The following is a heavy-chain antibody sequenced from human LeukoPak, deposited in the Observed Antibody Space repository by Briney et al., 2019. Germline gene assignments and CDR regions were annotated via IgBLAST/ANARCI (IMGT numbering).Heavy chain of an antibody. V-gene: IGHV3-23*01. CDR1: GFTFSSYA. J-gene: IGHJ6*02. D-gene: IGHD6-13*01. CDR3: AKEGSSSSWLYYYYYGMDV. CDR2: ISGSGGST. Sequence: RGSLRLSCAASGFTFSSYAMSWVRQAPGKGLEWVSAISGSGGSTYYADSVKGRYTISRDNSKNTLYLQMNSLRAEDTAVYYCAKEGSSSSWLYYYYYGMDVWGQGTTVTVSS.